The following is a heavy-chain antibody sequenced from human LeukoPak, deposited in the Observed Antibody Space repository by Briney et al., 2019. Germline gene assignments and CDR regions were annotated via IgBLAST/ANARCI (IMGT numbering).Heavy chain of an antibody. D-gene: IGHD3-3*01. CDR1: GFTFSNYD. Sequence: GGSLRLSCAASGFTFSNYDMHWVRQAPGKGLEWVSYISSSSSTIYYADSVKGRFTISRDNAKNSLYLQMNSLRAEDTAVYYCARDDFWSGPYYYYMDVWGKGTTVTVSS. V-gene: IGHV3-48*01. J-gene: IGHJ6*03. CDR3: ARDDFWSGPYYYYMDV. CDR2: ISSSSSTI.